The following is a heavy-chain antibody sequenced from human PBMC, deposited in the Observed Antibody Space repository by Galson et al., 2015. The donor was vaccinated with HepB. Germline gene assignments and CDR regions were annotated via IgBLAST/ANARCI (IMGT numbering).Heavy chain of an antibody. V-gene: IGHV3-30*14. CDR3: ARAAYALYSSGGGGNALDV. CDR2: ISYDGGTK. J-gene: IGHJ3*01. D-gene: IGHD6-19*01. CDR1: GFSFRSYT. Sequence: SLRLSCAASGFSFRSYTLHWVRLAPGRGLEWVALISYDGGTKYYADSVKGRFTISRHNSKNTLYLQMNSLRAEDTAVYYCARAAYALYSSGGGGNALDVWGQGTMVTVSS.